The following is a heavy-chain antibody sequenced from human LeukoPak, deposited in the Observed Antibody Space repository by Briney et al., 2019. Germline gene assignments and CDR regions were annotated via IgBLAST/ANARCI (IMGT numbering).Heavy chain of an antibody. CDR1: GGTFSGFS. D-gene: IGHD3-10*01. V-gene: IGHV1-69*01. J-gene: IGHJ4*02. CDR2: IIPILGTR. CDR3: ARPRGSGNYFSGDY. Sequence: SVKVSCKASGGTFSGFSISWVRQAPGQGLEWMGGIIPILGTRKYTQKFQGRVTITADESTSTVYMELSGLRSEDTAVYYCARPRGSGNYFSGDYWGQGTLVTVSS.